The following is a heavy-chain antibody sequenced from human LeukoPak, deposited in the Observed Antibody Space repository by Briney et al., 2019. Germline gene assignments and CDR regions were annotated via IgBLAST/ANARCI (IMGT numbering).Heavy chain of an antibody. V-gene: IGHV4-34*01. D-gene: IGHD5-18*01. CDR3: ARGNSYGYIRFDY. CDR1: GGSFSGYY. J-gene: IGHJ4*02. CDR2: INHSGST. Sequence: PSETLSLTCAVYGGSFSGYYWSWIREPPGKGLEWIGEINHSGSTNYNPSLKSRVTISVDTSKNQFSLKLSSVTAADTAVYYCARGNSYGYIRFDYWGQGTLATVSS.